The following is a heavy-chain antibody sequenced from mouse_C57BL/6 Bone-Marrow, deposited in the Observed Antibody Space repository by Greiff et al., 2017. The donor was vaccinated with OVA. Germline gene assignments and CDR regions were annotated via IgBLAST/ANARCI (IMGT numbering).Heavy chain of an antibody. V-gene: IGHV1-81*01. J-gene: IGHJ4*01. CDR2: IYPRSGNT. D-gene: IGHD2-5*01. CDR1: GYTFTSYG. Sequence: VQLKESGAELARPGASVKLSCKASGYTFTSYGISWVKQRTGQGLEWIGEIYPRSGNTYYNEKFKGKATLTADKSSSTAYMELRSLTSEASAVYFCAKRRYSNYLYAMDYWGQGTSVTVSS. CDR3: AKRRYSNYLYAMDY.